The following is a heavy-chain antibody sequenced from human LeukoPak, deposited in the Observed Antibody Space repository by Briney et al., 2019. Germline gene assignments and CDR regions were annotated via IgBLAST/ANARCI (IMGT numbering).Heavy chain of an antibody. CDR2: INWNGGST. CDR3: ARYYDFDYYYYYMDV. V-gene: IGHV3-20*04. Sequence: GGSLRLXCAASGFTFDDYGMSWVRLAPGKGLEWVSGINWNGGSTGYADSVKGRFTISRDNAKNSLYLQMNSLRAEDTALYYCARYYDFDYYYYYMDVWGKGTTVTVSS. CDR1: GFTFDDYG. D-gene: IGHD3-3*01. J-gene: IGHJ6*03.